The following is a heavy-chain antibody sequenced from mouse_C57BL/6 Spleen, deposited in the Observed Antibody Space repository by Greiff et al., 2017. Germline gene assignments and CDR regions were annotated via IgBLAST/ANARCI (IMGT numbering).Heavy chain of an antibody. D-gene: IGHD2-4*01. J-gene: IGHJ2*01. Sequence: QVQLQQSGAELVRPGASVTLSCKASGYTFTDYEMHWVKQTPVHGLEWIGAIDPETGGTAYNQKFKGKAILTADKSSSTAYMELRSLTSEDSAVYYCTRGDYEGGFFDDWGQGTTLTVSS. V-gene: IGHV1-15*01. CDR2: IDPETGGT. CDR1: GYTFTDYE. CDR3: TRGDYEGGFFDD.